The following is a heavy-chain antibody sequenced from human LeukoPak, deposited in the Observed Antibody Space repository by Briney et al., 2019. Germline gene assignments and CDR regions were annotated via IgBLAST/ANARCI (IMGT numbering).Heavy chain of an antibody. V-gene: IGHV3-30*04. CDR3: VREVTSGSFDY. CDR1: GFTSIAYA. D-gene: IGHD1-26*01. Sequence: GGSLRLSCVGSGFTSIAYALTWVRQAPGRGLEWVTVISYDGSNGYYAGSVKGRFTISRDNSQNTLYVQMSSLRPEDTAVYYCVREVTSGSFDYWGQGTLVTVSS. J-gene: IGHJ4*02. CDR2: ISYDGSNG.